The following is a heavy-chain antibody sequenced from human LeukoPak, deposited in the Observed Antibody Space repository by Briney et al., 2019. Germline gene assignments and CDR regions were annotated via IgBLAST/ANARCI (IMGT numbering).Heavy chain of an antibody. V-gene: IGHV3-33*01. CDR3: ATSVRWVSMVVDY. D-gene: IGHD3-10*01. CDR1: GFTFSNYG. Sequence: PGGSLRLSCAASGFTFSNYGMHWVRQAPGKGLEWVAVIWFDGSNKYYADSLKGGFIISRDNSKNTLYLQMNSLRAEDTAVYYCATSVRWVSMVVDYWGQGTLVTVSS. J-gene: IGHJ4*02. CDR2: IWFDGSNK.